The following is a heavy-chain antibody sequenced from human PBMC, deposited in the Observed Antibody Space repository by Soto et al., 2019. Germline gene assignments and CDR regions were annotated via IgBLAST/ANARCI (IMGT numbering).Heavy chain of an antibody. Sequence: PSETLSLTCAVYGGSFSGYYWSWIRQPPGKGLEWIGEINHSGSTNYNPSLKSRVTISVDTSKNQFSLKLSSVTAADTAVYYCARAKQLVRFFDYWGQGTLVTVSS. D-gene: IGHD6-6*01. J-gene: IGHJ4*02. CDR1: GGSFSGYY. V-gene: IGHV4-34*01. CDR2: INHSGST. CDR3: ARAKQLVRFFDY.